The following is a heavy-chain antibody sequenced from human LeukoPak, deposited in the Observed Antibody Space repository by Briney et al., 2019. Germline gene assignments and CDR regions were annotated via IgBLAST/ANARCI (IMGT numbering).Heavy chain of an antibody. CDR3: AKASTVTTKYTFDI. J-gene: IGHJ3*02. D-gene: IGHD4-11*01. CDR1: GFTFDDYA. V-gene: IGHV3-9*01. CDR2: ISWNSGSI. Sequence: GRSLRLSCAASGFTFDDYAMHWVRQAPGKGLEWVSGISWNSGSIGYADSVKGRFTISRDNAKNSLYLQMNSLRAEDTALYYCAKASTVTTKYTFDIWGQGAMATVSS.